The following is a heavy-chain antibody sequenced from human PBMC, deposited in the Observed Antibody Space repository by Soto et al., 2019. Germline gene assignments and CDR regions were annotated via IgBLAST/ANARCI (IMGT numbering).Heavy chain of an antibody. CDR2: MNPNSGNT. J-gene: IGHJ6*03. D-gene: IGHD2-2*01. CDR3: ARVHGRYRTSWYYYYYYYMDV. V-gene: IGHV1-8*01. CDR1: GYTFTSYD. Sequence: QVQLVQSGAEVKKPGASVKVSCKASGYTFTSYDINCVRQATGQGLEWMGWMNPNSGNTAYAQKYQGRVTMTRNTSIGTAYRELSSLRSEDTAVYYCARVHGRYRTSWYYYYYYYMDVWVKGTTVTVSS.